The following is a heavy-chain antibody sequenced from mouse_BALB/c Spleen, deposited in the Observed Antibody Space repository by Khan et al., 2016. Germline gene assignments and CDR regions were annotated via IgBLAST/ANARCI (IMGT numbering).Heavy chain of an antibody. CDR1: GYSITSDYA. V-gene: IGHV3-2*02. D-gene: IGHD4-1*01. CDR2: ISYSGST. J-gene: IGHJ2*01. CDR3: ARSALTFFDY. Sequence: EVELVESGPGLVKPSQSLSLTCTVTGYSITSDYAWNWIRQFPGNKLEWMGYISYSGSTGYNPSLKSRIPITRDTSKNQFFLQLNSVTTEDTATYYCARSALTFFDYWGQGTTLTVSS.